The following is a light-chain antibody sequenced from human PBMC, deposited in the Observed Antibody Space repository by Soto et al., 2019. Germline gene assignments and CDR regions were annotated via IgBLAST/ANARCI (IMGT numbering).Light chain of an antibody. CDR1: QTVSIS. CDR2: EAS. V-gene: IGKV3-11*01. Sequence: EIVLTQSPATLSLSPGERATLSCRASQTVSISLAWYQQKPGQAPRLLIYEASNRATGIPARFSGSGSGADFTLTISSLEPEDFALYYCQQHINWPLTFGGGTKVDI. J-gene: IGKJ4*01. CDR3: QQHINWPLT.